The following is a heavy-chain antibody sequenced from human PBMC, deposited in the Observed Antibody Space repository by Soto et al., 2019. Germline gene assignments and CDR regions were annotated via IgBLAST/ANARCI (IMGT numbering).Heavy chain of an antibody. Sequence: PGESLNISCKGSGYSFTLYLIGWVRQMPGKGLEWMGIIYPGDSDTRYSPSFQGQVTISADKSISTAYLQWSSLKASDTAMYYCARIYNWNGGHYYYYYYMDVWGKGTTVTVSS. V-gene: IGHV5-51*01. CDR3: ARIYNWNGGHYYYYYYMDV. D-gene: IGHD1-20*01. CDR2: IYPGDSDT. CDR1: GYSFTLYL. J-gene: IGHJ6*03.